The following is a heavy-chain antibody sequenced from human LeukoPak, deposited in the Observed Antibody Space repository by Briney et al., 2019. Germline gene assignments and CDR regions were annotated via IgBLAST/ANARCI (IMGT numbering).Heavy chain of an antibody. D-gene: IGHD2-2*01. CDR2: ISAYNGNT. CDR3: STIYCSSTSCSTNYFDY. V-gene: IGHV1-18*01. J-gene: IGHJ4*02. CDR1: GYTFTNYG. Sequence: ASVKVSCKASGYTFTNYGISWVRQAPGQGLEWMGWISAYNGNTKYAQKLQGRVTMTTDTSTYTAYMELTGLRSDDTAVYYCSTIYCSSTSCSTNYFDYWGQGTLVTVSS.